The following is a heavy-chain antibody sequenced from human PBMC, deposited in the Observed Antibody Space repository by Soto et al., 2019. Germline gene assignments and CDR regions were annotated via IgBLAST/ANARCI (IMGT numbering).Heavy chain of an antibody. V-gene: IGHV1-69*12. CDR1: GGTFSSYA. CDR3: ARDKRFEKGGPPRHTNHNWFDP. J-gene: IGHJ5*02. CDR2: IIPIFGTA. Sequence: QVQLVQSGAEVKKPGSSVKVSCKASGGTFSSYAISWVRQAPGQGLEWMGGIIPIFGTANYAQKFQGRVTITADESTSTAYMELSSLRSEDTAVYYCARDKRFEKGGPPRHTNHNWFDPWGQGTLVTVSS. D-gene: IGHD3-16*01.